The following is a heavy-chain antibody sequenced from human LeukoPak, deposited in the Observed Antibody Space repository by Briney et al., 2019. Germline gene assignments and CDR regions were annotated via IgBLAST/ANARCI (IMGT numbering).Heavy chain of an antibody. CDR1: GFXFNNYW. J-gene: IGHJ4*02. Sequence: GGSLRLSCGVSGFXFNNYWMSWVRQAPGKGLEWMANIKQDGSEKYYVDSVKGRFSISRDNAKNSLYLQMNSLRAEDTAVYYCARDYDFWSGYLDYWGQGTLVTVSS. CDR3: ARDYDFWSGYLDY. V-gene: IGHV3-7*05. D-gene: IGHD3-3*01. CDR2: IKQDGSEK.